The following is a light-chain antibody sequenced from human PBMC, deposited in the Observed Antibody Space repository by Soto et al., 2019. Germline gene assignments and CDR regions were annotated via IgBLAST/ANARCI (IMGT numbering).Light chain of an antibody. J-gene: IGLJ2*01. V-gene: IGLV1-51*01. CDR2: DNN. CDR3: GTWDSSLSAVV. CDR1: SSNIGNNY. Sequence: QAVVTQPPSVSAAPGQKVTISCSGSSSNIGNNYVCWYRQLPGTAPKLLIYDNNKRPSGIPDRFSGSKSGTSATLGITGLQTGDEADYYCGTWDSSLSAVVFGGGTKLTVL.